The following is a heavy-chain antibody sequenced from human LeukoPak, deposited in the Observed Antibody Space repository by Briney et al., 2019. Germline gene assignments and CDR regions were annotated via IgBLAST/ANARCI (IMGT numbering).Heavy chain of an antibody. V-gene: IGHV3-11*01. D-gene: IGHD2-15*01. CDR1: GFTFSDYS. Sequence: GGSLRLSCAASGFTFSDYSVSWIRQAPGKGLEWVSYISSGPSTIYYADSVKGRFTISRDNAMNSLYLQMNSLRAEDTAVYYCARDGECSGGTCYHDYWGQGTLVTVSS. J-gene: IGHJ4*02. CDR3: ARDGECSGGTCYHDY. CDR2: ISSGPSTI.